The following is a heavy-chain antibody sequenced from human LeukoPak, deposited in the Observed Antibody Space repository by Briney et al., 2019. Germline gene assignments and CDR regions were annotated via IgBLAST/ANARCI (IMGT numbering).Heavy chain of an antibody. CDR3: ARGGFGAGVGATMDDACDI. V-gene: IGHV3-30*04. D-gene: IGHD1-26*01. J-gene: IGHJ3*02. Sequence: GGSLRLSCAASGFTFSSYIIHWVRQAPGKGLEWVAVISYDGTDEYYADSVKGRFTISRDNSKNTLYVQMNSLRAEDTAVYYCARGGFGAGVGATMDDACDIWGQGTMVTVSS. CDR1: GFTFSSYI. CDR2: ISYDGTDE.